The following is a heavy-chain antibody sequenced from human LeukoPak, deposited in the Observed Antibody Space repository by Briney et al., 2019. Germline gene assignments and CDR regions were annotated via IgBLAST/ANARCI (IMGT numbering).Heavy chain of an antibody. CDR1: GFTVSRNY. Sequence: GGSLRLSCSASGFTVSRNYMSWVRQAPGRGLEWVSLLYSAGDTYYADSVKGRFTISRDNSKNTLYLQMNSLRAEDTAVYYCARAATESGTGTYFDYWGQGTLVTVSS. J-gene: IGHJ4*02. CDR2: LYSAGDT. CDR3: ARAATESGTGTYFDY. D-gene: IGHD6-25*01. V-gene: IGHV3-53*05.